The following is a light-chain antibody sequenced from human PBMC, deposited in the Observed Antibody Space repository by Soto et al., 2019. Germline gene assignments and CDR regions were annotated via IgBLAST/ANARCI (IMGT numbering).Light chain of an antibody. CDR3: QQSYSTPAT. V-gene: IGKV1-39*01. CDR1: QSISSY. CDR2: AAS. J-gene: IGKJ1*01. Sequence: DIQMTQSPSSLSASVGDRVTITCRASQSISSYLNWYQQKPGKAPKLLIYAASSLQSRVPSRFSGSGSGTDFTLTISSLQPEDFATYYCQQSYSTPATFGQGTKVEIK.